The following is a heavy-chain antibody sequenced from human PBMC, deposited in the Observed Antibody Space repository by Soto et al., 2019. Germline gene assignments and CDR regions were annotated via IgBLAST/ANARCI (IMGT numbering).Heavy chain of an antibody. CDR1: GFTFDDYA. J-gene: IGHJ3*02. CDR2: ISWNSGSI. Sequence: EVQLVESGGGLVQPGRSLRLSCAASGFTFDDYAMHWVRQAPGKGLEWVSGISWNSGSIGYADSVKGRFTISRDNAKNSLYLQMNSLRAEDTALYYCAKSGGRVTTPFDIWGQGTMVTVSS. CDR3: AKSGGRVTTPFDI. D-gene: IGHD4-17*01. V-gene: IGHV3-9*01.